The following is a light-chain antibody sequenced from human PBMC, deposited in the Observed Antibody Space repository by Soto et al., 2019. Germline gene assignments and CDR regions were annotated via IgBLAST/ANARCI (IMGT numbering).Light chain of an antibody. CDR3: QQSYSTPPS. CDR2: AAS. V-gene: IGKV1-39*01. Sequence: DIQMTPSPSTLSASVADRVTITCRASQGISSYLAWYQQTPGKAPKLLIYAASSLQSGVPSRFSGSGSGTDFTLTISSLQPEDFATYYCQQSYSTPPSFGGGTKVDIK. CDR1: QGISSY. J-gene: IGKJ4*01.